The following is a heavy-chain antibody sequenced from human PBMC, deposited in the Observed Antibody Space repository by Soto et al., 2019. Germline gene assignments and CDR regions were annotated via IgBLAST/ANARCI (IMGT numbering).Heavy chain of an antibody. Sequence: PSETLSLTCTVSGGSISSGGYYWSWIRQHPGKGLEWIGYIYYSGSTYYNPSLKSRVTISVDTSKNQFSLKLSSVTAADTAVYYCARGVIENYYYYYMDVWGKGTTVTVSS. CDR2: IYYSGST. D-gene: IGHD3-10*01. V-gene: IGHV4-31*03. J-gene: IGHJ6*03. CDR1: GGSISSGGYY. CDR3: ARGVIENYYYYYMDV.